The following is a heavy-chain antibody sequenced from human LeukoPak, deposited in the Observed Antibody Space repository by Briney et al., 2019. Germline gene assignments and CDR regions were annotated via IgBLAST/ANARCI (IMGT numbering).Heavy chain of an antibody. Sequence: GGSLRLSCAASGFTFSSYAMHWVRQAPGKGLEWVAVISYDGSNKYYADSVKGRFTNSRDNSKNTLYLQMNSLRAEDTAVYYCARDQGEAAGAEYFQHWGQGTLVTVSS. CDR3: ARDQGEAAGAEYFQH. D-gene: IGHD6-13*01. V-gene: IGHV3-30-3*01. CDR2: ISYDGSNK. J-gene: IGHJ1*01. CDR1: GFTFSSYA.